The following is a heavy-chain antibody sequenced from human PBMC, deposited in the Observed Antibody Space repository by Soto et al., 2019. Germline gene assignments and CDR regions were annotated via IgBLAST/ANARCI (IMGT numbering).Heavy chain of an antibody. J-gene: IGHJ4*02. CDR2: ISYDGSNK. CDR3: ARGDLVVIYYFDY. Sequence: GGSLRLSCAASGFTFSSYAMHWVRQAPGKGLEWVAVISYDGSNKYYADSVKGRFTISRENSKNTLYLQMNSLRAEDTAVYYCARGDLVVIYYFDYWGQGTLVTVSS. V-gene: IGHV3-30-3*01. D-gene: IGHD2-15*01. CDR1: GFTFSSYA.